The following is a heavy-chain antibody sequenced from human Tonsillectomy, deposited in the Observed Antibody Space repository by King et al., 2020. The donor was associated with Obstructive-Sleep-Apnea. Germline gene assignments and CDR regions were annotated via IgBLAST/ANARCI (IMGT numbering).Heavy chain of an antibody. Sequence: VQLVESGGGLVQPGGSLRLSCAASGFTFSSYWMSWVRQAPGKGLEWVANIKQDGSEKYYVDSVKGRFTISRDNAKNSLYLQMNSLRAEDTAVYYCARGDGDHVSYYFDYWGQGTLVTVSS. CDR1: GFTFSSYW. J-gene: IGHJ4*02. CDR3: ARGDGDHVSYYFDY. CDR2: IKQDGSEK. V-gene: IGHV3-7*04. D-gene: IGHD4-17*01.